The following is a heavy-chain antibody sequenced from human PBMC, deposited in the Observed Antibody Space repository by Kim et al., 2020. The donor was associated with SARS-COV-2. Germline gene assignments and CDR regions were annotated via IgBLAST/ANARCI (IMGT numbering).Heavy chain of an antibody. V-gene: IGHV4-31*03. CDR1: GGSISSGGYY. J-gene: IGHJ4*02. Sequence: SETLSLTCTVSGGSISSGGYYWSWIRQHPGKGLEWIGYIYYSGSTYYNPSLKSRVTISVDTSKNQFSLKLSSVTAADTAVYYCASSSSWYSQIDYWGQGTLVTVSS. D-gene: IGHD2-15*01. CDR3: ASSSSWYSQIDY. CDR2: IYYSGST.